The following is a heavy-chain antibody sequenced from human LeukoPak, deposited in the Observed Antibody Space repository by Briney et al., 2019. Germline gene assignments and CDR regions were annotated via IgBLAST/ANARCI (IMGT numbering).Heavy chain of an antibody. D-gene: IGHD6-19*01. CDR1: GGSISSYY. CDR2: IYYSGST. Sequence: PSETLSLTCTVSGGSISSYYWSWIRQPPGKGLEWIGYIYYSGSTYYNPSLKSRVTISVDTSKNQFSLKLNSVTAADTAVYYCARRRQWLDFDYWGQGTLVTVSS. CDR3: ARRRQWLDFDY. J-gene: IGHJ4*02. V-gene: IGHV4-59*08.